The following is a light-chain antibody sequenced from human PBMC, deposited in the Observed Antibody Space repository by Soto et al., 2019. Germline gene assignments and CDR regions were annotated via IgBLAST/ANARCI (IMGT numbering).Light chain of an antibody. CDR2: GAS. V-gene: IGKV3-20*01. Sequence: EVVLTQSPGILSLSRGERATLSCRASERIYSAYLGWYQHTPGQAPRLLIYGASSRATGIPDMFSGSGSGTDFTLTISRLEPEDFAVYYCQQYGSSPTFGPGTKVDIK. CDR3: QQYGSSPT. CDR1: ERIYSAY. J-gene: IGKJ3*01.